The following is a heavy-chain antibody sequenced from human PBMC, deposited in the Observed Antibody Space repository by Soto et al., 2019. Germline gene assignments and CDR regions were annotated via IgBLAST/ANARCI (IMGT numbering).Heavy chain of an antibody. D-gene: IGHD4-17*01. CDR1: GYTFKSYQ. V-gene: IGHV1-3*04. CDR3: ARDTDLTLVTTLDY. J-gene: IGHJ4*02. Sequence: QVQLVQSGAEVKKPGASVKVSCKASGYTFKSYQIYGVRQAPGQRLECMGWINISNGNTEYSQNFQGRVTMTRDTSASTAYMELSSLRSEDTAVYYCARDTDLTLVTTLDYWGQGTPVTVSS. CDR2: INISNGNT.